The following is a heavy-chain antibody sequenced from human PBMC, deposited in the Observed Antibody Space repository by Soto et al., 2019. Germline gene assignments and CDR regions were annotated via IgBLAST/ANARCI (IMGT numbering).Heavy chain of an antibody. V-gene: IGHV4-39*01. D-gene: IGHD2-8*01. CDR3: ASGDIVLMVYAFDAFDI. CDR2: IYYSGST. CDR1: GGSISSSSYY. J-gene: IGHJ3*02. Sequence: QLQLQESGPGLVKPSETLSLTCTVSGGSISSSSYYWGWIRQPPGKGLEWIGSIYYSGSTYYNPSLKSRVTISVDTSTNQFSLKLSSVTAADTAVYYCASGDIVLMVYAFDAFDIWGQGTMVTVSS.